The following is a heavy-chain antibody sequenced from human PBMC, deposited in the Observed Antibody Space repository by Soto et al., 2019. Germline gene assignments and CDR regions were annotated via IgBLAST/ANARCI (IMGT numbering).Heavy chain of an antibody. Sequence: LRLSCAASGLTFSGHWMTWVRQTPGEGLRWMAAIKPDGSETFYVDSVKGRFTISRDNARNSLFLQMDSLRAEDTAVYYCTSRPSGMTYHAVFDFWGQGTLVTVSS. V-gene: IGHV3-7*03. CDR2: IKPDGSET. J-gene: IGHJ4*02. CDR3: TSRPSGMTYHAVFDF. CDR1: GLTFSGHW. D-gene: IGHD2-21*02.